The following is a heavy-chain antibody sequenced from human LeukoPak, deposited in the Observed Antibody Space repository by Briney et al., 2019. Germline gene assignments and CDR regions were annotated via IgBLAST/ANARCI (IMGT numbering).Heavy chain of an antibody. D-gene: IGHD5-24*01. V-gene: IGHV3-74*01. CDR3: ARDQGDGYNAPFDY. CDR1: GFTFSSYW. CDR2: INSDGSST. Sequence: GGSLRLSCAASGFTFSSYWMHWVRQAPGKGLEWVSRINSDGSSTSYADSVKGRFTISRDNAKNTLYLQMNSLRAEDTAVYYCARDQGDGYNAPFDYWSQGTLVTVSS. J-gene: IGHJ4*02.